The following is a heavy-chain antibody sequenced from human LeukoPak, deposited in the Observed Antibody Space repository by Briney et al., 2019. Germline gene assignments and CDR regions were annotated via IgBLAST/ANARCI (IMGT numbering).Heavy chain of an antibody. CDR1: GFTFSSYA. D-gene: IGHD5-24*01. CDR3: AKGSDGYNCVVDY. J-gene: IGHJ4*02. V-gene: IGHV3-23*01. Sequence: GGSLRLSCAASGFTFSSYAMSWVRQAPGKGLEWVSTIGGSGINTYYADSVKGRFTISRDNSENTLYLQTNNLRAEDTAIYYCAKGSDGYNCVVDYWGQGTLVTVSS. CDR2: IGGSGINT.